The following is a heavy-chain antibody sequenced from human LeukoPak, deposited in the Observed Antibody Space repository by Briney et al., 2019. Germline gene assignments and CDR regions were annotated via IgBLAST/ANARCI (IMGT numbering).Heavy chain of an antibody. CDR3: ARVQYYDFWSGYYSLDY. Sequence: PGGSLRLSCAASGFTFSTYWMTWVRQAPGKGLEWVANIKQDGSEKYYVDSVKGRFTISRDNAKNSLCLQMNSLRSDDTAVYYCARVQYYDFWSGYYSLDYWGQGTLVTVSS. CDR1: GFTFSTYW. CDR2: IKQDGSEK. D-gene: IGHD3-3*01. V-gene: IGHV3-7*03. J-gene: IGHJ4*02.